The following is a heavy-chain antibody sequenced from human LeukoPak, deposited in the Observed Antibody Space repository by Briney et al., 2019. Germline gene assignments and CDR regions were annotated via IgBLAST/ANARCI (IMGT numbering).Heavy chain of an antibody. CDR3: TTEFRWFDSPRIDY. CDR2: IKSKTDGGTT. J-gene: IGHJ4*02. Sequence: GGSLRLSCAASGFTFSNAWMSWVRQAPVKVLEWVGRIKSKTDGGTTDYAAPVKGRFTISRDDSKNTLYLQMNSLKTEDTAVYYCTTEFRWFDSPRIDYWGQGTLVTVSS. D-gene: IGHD3-10*01. CDR1: GFTFSNAW. V-gene: IGHV3-15*01.